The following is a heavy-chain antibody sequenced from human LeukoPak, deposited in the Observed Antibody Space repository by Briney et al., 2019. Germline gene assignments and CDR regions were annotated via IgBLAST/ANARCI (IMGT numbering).Heavy chain of an antibody. Sequence: PGGSLRLSCGASGYTFSDYTMNWVRQAPGKGPEWSSYISSGGSVMHYADSVKGRFTISRDNVENSLYLQMNSLRVEDTAVYYCTRDLEYWGQGALVTVSS. CDR2: ISSGGSVM. CDR3: TRDLEY. V-gene: IGHV3-48*01. CDR1: GYTFSDYT. J-gene: IGHJ4*02.